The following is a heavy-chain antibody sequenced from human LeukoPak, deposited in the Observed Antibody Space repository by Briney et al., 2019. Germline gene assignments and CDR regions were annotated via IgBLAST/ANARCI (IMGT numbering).Heavy chain of an antibody. CDR3: TRVSLLDSPDY. V-gene: IGHV3-7*01. J-gene: IGHJ4*02. D-gene: IGHD3-10*01. CDR1: GFTFSSSW. CDR2: IKEDGSEK. Sequence: SGGSLRLSCAASGFTFSSSWMNWVRQAPGKGLEWVANIKEDGSEKYCVDSVKGRFTISRDNAKKSLYLQMNSLRAEDTAVYYCTRVSLLDSPDYWGQGTLVTVSS.